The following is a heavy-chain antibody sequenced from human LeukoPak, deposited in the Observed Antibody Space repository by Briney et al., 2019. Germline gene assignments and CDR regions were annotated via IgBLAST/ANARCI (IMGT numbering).Heavy chain of an antibody. CDR1: GGSFSGYY. V-gene: IGHV4-34*01. D-gene: IGHD3-22*01. J-gene: IGHJ4*02. CDR2: INHSGST. Sequence: SETLSLTCAVYGGSFSGYYWSWVRQPPGKGLEWIGEINHSGSTNYNPSLKSRVTISVDTSKNQFSLKLSSVTAADTAVYYCARGRHYYDSSGYYGVGASEFDYWGQGTLVTVSS. CDR3: ARGRHYYDSSGYYGVGASEFDY.